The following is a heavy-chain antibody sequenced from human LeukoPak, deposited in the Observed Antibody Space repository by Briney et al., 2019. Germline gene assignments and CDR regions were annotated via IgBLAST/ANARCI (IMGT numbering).Heavy chain of an antibody. V-gene: IGHV1-2*02. J-gene: IGHJ6*03. CDR1: GYTFTGYY. Sequence: ASVKVSCKASGYTFTGYYMHWVRQAPGQGLEWMGWINPNSGGTNYAQKFQGRVTMTRDTSISTAYMELSRLRSDDTAVYYCARAPYCSSTSCYTYMDVWGKGTTVTVSS. CDR2: INPNSGGT. D-gene: IGHD2-2*02. CDR3: ARAPYCSSTSCYTYMDV.